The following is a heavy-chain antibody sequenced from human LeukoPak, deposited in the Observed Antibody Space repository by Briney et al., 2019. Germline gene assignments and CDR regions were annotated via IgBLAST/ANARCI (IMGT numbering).Heavy chain of an antibody. CDR2: IYHSGST. J-gene: IGHJ4*02. Sequence: PSETLSLTCTVSGYSISSGYYWGWIRRPPGKGLEGIGIIYHSGSTYYNPSLKSRVTISVDTSKNQFSLKLSSVTAADTAVYYCARDLVDSSGYSRYYFDYWGQGTLVTVSS. CDR1: GYSISSGYY. CDR3: ARDLVDSSGYSRYYFDY. V-gene: IGHV4-38-2*02. D-gene: IGHD3-22*01.